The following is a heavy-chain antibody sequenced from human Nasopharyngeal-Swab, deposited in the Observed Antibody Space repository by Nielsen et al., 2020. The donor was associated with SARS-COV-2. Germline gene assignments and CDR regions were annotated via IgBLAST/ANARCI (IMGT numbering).Heavy chain of an antibody. CDR3: ARVSPRYCSSTSCYGVDY. Sequence: SETLSLTCTVSGGSISSYYWSWIRQPPGKGLEWIGYIYYSGSTNYNPSLKSQVTISVDTSKNQFSLKLSSVTAADTAVYYCARVSPRYCSSTSCYGVDYWGQGTLVTVSS. V-gene: IGHV4-59*01. J-gene: IGHJ4*02. D-gene: IGHD2-2*01. CDR1: GGSISSYY. CDR2: IYYSGST.